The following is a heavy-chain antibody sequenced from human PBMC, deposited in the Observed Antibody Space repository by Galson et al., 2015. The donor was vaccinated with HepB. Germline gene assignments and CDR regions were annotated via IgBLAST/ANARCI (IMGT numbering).Heavy chain of an antibody. J-gene: IGHJ3*02. CDR2: IYYSGST. Sequence: SETLSLTCTVSGGSISSSSYYWGWIRQPPGKGLEWIGSIYYSGSTYYNPSLKSRVTISVDTSKNQFSLKLSSVTAADTAVYYCARERREDGYSGYDRYAFDIWGQGTMVTVSS. CDR1: GGSISSSSYY. CDR3: ARERREDGYSGYDRYAFDI. D-gene: IGHD5-12*01. V-gene: IGHV4-39*07.